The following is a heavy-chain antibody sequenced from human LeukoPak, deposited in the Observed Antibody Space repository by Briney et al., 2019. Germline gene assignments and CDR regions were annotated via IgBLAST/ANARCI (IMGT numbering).Heavy chain of an antibody. J-gene: IGHJ4*02. CDR2: MNPNSGNT. CDR3: ARSPYYYDKGLDY. CDR1: GYTFTSYD. V-gene: IGHV1-8*03. Sequence: GASVKVSCKASGYTFTSYDINWVRQATGQGLAGMGWMNPNSGNTGYAQKFQGRVTITRNTSISTAYMELSSMRSEDTAVYYCARSPYYYDKGLDYWGQGTLVTVSS. D-gene: IGHD3-22*01.